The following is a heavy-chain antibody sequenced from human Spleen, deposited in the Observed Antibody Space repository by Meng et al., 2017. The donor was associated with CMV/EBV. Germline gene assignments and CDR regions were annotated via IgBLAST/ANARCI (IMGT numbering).Heavy chain of an antibody. V-gene: IGHV3-30-3*01. Sequence: FTFSNYGMHWVRQAPGKGLEWVALISHDGGNKYYADSVKGRFTISRDNSKKTFYVQMNSLRAEDTAVYYCAREDVYCNSTMCYLWFDPWGQGTLVTVSS. CDR2: ISHDGGNK. J-gene: IGHJ5*02. CDR1: FTFSNYG. CDR3: AREDVYCNSTMCYLWFDP. D-gene: IGHD2-2*01.